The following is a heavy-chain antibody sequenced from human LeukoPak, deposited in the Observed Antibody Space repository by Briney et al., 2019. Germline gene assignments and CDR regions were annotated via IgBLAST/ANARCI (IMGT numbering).Heavy chain of an antibody. D-gene: IGHD4-17*01. J-gene: IGHJ4*02. CDR1: GYTFTGYY. Sequence: ASVKVSCKASGYTFTGYYMHWVRQAPGRGLEWMGWINPNSGGTNYAQKFQGRVTMTRDTSISTAYMELSRLRSDDTAVYYCARGPTGVTTYEDAYWGQGTLVTVSS. CDR3: ARGPTGVTTYEDAY. CDR2: INPNSGGT. V-gene: IGHV1-2*02.